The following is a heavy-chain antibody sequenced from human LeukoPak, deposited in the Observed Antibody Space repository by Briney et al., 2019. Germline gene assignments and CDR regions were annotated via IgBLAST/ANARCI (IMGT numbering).Heavy chain of an antibody. CDR3: AKDRYCSSTSCYALDY. Sequence: GGSLRLSCAASGFTFSSYGMHWVRQAPGKGLEWVAVISYGGSNKYYADSVKGRFTISRDNSKNTLYLQMNSLRAEDTAVYYCAKDRYCSSTSCYALDYWGQGTLVTVSS. CDR2: ISYGGSNK. J-gene: IGHJ4*02. CDR1: GFTFSSYG. D-gene: IGHD2-2*01. V-gene: IGHV3-30*18.